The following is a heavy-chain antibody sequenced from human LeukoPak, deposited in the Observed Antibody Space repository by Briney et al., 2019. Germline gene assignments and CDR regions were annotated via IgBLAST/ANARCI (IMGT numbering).Heavy chain of an antibody. CDR2: XXXXTGNT. CDR1: GYTFTNYG. D-gene: IGHD3-22*01. Sequence: ASVKVSCKASGYTFTNYGISWVRQAPGQGLEWMGWXXXXTGNTNYAQNFQGRVTMTTDTSTSTAFMELRSLRSDDTAVYYCARSGVGYFYDNTGYYPLDYWGQGTLVTVSS. V-gene: IGHV1-18*01. CDR3: ARSGVGYFYDNTGYYPLDY. J-gene: IGHJ4*02.